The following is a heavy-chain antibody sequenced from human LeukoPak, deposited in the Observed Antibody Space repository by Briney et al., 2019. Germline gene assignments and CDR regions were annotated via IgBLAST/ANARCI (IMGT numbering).Heavy chain of an antibody. CDR2: INPNSGGT. J-gene: IGHJ3*02. D-gene: IGHD4-11*01. Sequence: VASVKVSCEASGYTFTGYYMHWVRQAPGQGLEWMGWINPNSGGTNYAQKFQGRVTMTRDTSISTAYMELSRLRSDDTAVYYCARMTTTDAFDIWGQGTVVTVSS. CDR1: GYTFTGYY. V-gene: IGHV1-2*02. CDR3: ARMTTTDAFDI.